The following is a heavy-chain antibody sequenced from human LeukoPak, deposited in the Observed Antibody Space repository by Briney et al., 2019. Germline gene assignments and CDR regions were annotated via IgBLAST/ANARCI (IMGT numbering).Heavy chain of an antibody. CDR2: INHSGST. Sequence: SETLSLTCAVYGGSFSGYYWSWIRQPPRKGLEWIGEINHSGSTNYNPSLKSRVTISVDTSKNQFSLKLSSVTAADTAVYYCARMEYSYGEDWFDPWGQGTLVTVSS. CDR3: ARMEYSYGEDWFDP. J-gene: IGHJ5*02. V-gene: IGHV4-34*01. CDR1: GGSFSGYY. D-gene: IGHD5-18*01.